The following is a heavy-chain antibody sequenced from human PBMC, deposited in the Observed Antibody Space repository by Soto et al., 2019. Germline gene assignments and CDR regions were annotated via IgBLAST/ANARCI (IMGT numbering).Heavy chain of an antibody. V-gene: IGHV1-8*01. J-gene: IGHJ6*02. CDR2: MNPNGGNT. Sequence: QVQLVQSGAEVKKPGASVKVSCKASGYTFTNYDINWVRQATGHGLEWMGWMNPNGGNTGYAQKLQGRVTMTRSTSISTAYMELSSLRSEDTAGYYCAGRRIADRGAYYGMDVWGQGTTVTFSS. CDR1: GYTFTNYD. D-gene: IGHD6-13*01. CDR3: AGRRIADRGAYYGMDV.